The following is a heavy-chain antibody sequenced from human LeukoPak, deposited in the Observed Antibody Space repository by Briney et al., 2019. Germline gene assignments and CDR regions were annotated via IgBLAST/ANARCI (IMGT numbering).Heavy chain of an antibody. CDR3: ARAGMYYFDY. V-gene: IGHV3-64D*06. CDR1: GFTFSSYA. J-gene: IGHJ4*02. Sequence: GGSLRLSCSASGFTFSSYAMHWVRQAPGKGLEYVSAISSNGGSTYYADSVKGRFTISRDNSKNTLYLQMSSLRAEDTAVYYCARAGMYYFDYWGQGTLVTVSS. CDR2: ISSNGGST.